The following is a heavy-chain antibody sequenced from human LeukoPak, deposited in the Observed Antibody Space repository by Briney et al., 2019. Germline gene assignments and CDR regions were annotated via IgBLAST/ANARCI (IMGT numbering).Heavy chain of an antibody. CDR3: ARARTTGTRMGFDP. CDR1: GGSISSSSYY. CDR2: IYYSGST. D-gene: IGHD4-11*01. J-gene: IGHJ5*02. V-gene: IGHV4-39*07. Sequence: PSETLSLTCTVSGGSISSSSYYWGWIRQPPGKGLEWIGSIYYSGSTYYNPSLKSRVTISVDTSKNQFSLKLSSVTAADTAVYYCARARTTGTRMGFDPWGQGTLVTVSS.